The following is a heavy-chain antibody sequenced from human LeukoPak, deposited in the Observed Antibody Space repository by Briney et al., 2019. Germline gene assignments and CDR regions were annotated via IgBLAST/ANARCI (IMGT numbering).Heavy chain of an antibody. CDR1: GFTFSSYV. J-gene: IGHJ4*02. Sequence: GGSLRLSCAASGFTFSSYVMSWVRQAPGKGLEWVSSISGGGDTTYYADSVKGRFTISRDNSKNTLSLQMNSLRADDTALYYCAKDSCSSTTCFWDYWGQGTLVTVSS. V-gene: IGHV3-23*01. CDR3: AKDSCSSTTCFWDY. CDR2: ISGGGDTT. D-gene: IGHD2-2*01.